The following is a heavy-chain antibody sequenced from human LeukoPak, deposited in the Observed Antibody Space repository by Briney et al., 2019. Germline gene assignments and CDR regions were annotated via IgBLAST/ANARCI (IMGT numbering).Heavy chain of an antibody. Sequence: SETLSLTCTVSGGSISSYYWSWIRQPPGKGLEWIGYIYYSGSTNYNPSLKSRVTISVDTSKNQFSLKLSSVTAADTAVYYCARGGWYSDYWGQGTLVTVSS. CDR2: IYYSGST. D-gene: IGHD6-19*01. CDR1: GGSISSYY. V-gene: IGHV4-59*01. J-gene: IGHJ4*02. CDR3: ARGGWYSDY.